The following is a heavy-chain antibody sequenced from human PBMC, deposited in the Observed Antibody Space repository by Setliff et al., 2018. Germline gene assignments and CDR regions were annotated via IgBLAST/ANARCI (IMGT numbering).Heavy chain of an antibody. CDR1: GFTFSTHG. CDR2: IRSDTNNK. Sequence: PGGSLRLSCAASGFTFSTHGIHWVRQAPGKGLEWVAFIRSDTNNKYYADSVKGRFIISRDNSKNTFDLQMNSLRAEDTAVYYCARDGVAYGMDVWGQGTTVTVSS. J-gene: IGHJ6*02. D-gene: IGHD2-15*01. CDR3: ARDGVAYGMDV. V-gene: IGHV3-30*02.